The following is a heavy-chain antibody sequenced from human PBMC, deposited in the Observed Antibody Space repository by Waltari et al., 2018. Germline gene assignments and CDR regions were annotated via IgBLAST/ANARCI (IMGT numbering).Heavy chain of an antibody. CDR3: ARAYYYDSSGYAPLGY. J-gene: IGHJ4*02. Sequence: QVQLVQSGAEVKKPGSSVKVSCKASGGTFSSHAISWVRQAPGQGLEWMGRIIPCCGTATYARRSQGRGTITSDKSTSTAYMELSSLRSEDTAVYYCARAYYYDSSGYAPLGYWGQGTLVTVSS. CDR1: GGTFSSHA. V-gene: IGHV1-69*08. D-gene: IGHD3-22*01. CDR2: IIPCCGTA.